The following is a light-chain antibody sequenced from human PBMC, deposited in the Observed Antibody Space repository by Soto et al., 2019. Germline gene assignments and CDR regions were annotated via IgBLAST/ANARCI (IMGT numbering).Light chain of an antibody. CDR2: DVS. CDR1: SSDGGGYNY. J-gene: IGLJ2*01. Sequence: QSALTQPASVSGSPGQSITISCTGTSSDGGGYNYVSWYQQHPGKAPKLMICDVSNRPSGVSNRFSGSKSGNTASLTISGLQAEDEADYYCSSYTSSSTPVVFGGGTKLTVL. CDR3: SSYTSSSTPVV. V-gene: IGLV2-14*01.